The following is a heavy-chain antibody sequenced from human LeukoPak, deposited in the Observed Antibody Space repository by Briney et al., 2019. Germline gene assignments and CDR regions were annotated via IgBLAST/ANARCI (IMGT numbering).Heavy chain of an antibody. Sequence: PSETLSLTCTVSGGSISSSSYYWGWIRQPPGKGLEWIGSIYYSGSTYYNPSLKSRVTISVDTSKNQFSLKLSSVTAADTAVYYCARGPQYSSGWYSPTKHAHFDYWGQGTLVTVSS. D-gene: IGHD6-19*01. V-gene: IGHV4-39*07. CDR1: GGSISSSSYY. CDR3: ARGPQYSSGWYSPTKHAHFDY. CDR2: IYYSGST. J-gene: IGHJ4*02.